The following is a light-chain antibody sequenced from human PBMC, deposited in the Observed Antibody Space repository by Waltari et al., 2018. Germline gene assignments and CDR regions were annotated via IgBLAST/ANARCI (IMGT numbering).Light chain of an antibody. Sequence: QTVVTQEPSLTVSPGGTVTPTCTPTTWAVISNYYPNWFQQKPGQAPTSLIYDTNKRHSWSPARFAGSLLGGKAALTLSRALPEDEADYYCALYYGNARWVFGGGTKLTVL. V-gene: IGLV7-43*01. CDR3: ALYYGNARWV. CDR1: TWAVISNYY. J-gene: IGLJ3*02. CDR2: DTN.